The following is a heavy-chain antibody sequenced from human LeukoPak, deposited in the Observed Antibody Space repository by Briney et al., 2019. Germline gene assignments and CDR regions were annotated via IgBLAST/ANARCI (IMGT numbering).Heavy chain of an antibody. V-gene: IGHV4-30-2*01. CDR1: GGSISSGGYS. D-gene: IGHD3-10*01. CDR2: IYHSGST. CDR3: ARAWFGSNFKYYGMDV. Sequence: PSQTLSLTCAVSGGSISSGGYSWSWIRQPPGKGLEWIGYIYHSGSTYYNPSLKSRVTISVDRSKNQFSLKLSSVTAADTAVYYCARAWFGSNFKYYGMDVWGQGTTVTVSS. J-gene: IGHJ6*02.